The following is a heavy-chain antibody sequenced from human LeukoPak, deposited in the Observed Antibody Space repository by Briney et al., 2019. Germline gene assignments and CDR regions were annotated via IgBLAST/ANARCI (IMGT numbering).Heavy chain of an antibody. CDR2: ISGGGETT. CDR1: GFTFNNYA. J-gene: IGHJ4*02. D-gene: IGHD4-17*01. Sequence: GGSLRLSCAASGFTFNNYAMNWVRQAPGKGLEWVSSISGGGETTYYADSAKGRFTISRDNSQNTLYLQMNSLRAEDTAVYYCARDYADYVGYFLFDYWGQGTLVTVSS. CDR3: ARDYADYVGYFLFDY. V-gene: IGHV3-23*01.